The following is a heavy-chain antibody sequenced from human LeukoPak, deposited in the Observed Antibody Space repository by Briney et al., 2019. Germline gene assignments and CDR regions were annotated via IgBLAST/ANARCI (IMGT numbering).Heavy chain of an antibody. D-gene: IGHD1-1*01. V-gene: IGHV4-34*01. CDR2: INQSGST. J-gene: IGHJ4*02. CDR1: GGSFSGYY. CDR3: ARHQKEDQRTFDY. Sequence: PSETLSLTCAVYGGSFSGYYWSWIRQPPGKGLEWIGEINQSGSTNYNPSLKSRVTISVDTSKKQFSLKLSSVTAADTAVYYCARHQKEDQRTFDYRGQGTLVTVSS.